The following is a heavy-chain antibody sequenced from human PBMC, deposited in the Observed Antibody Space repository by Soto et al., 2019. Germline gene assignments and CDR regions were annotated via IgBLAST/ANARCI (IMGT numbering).Heavy chain of an antibody. CDR3: ARGFDY. V-gene: IGHV4-61*01. J-gene: IGHJ4*02. CDR1: GGTIISGCYY. Sequence: PSETMSLTCPVSGGTIISGCYYWSWIRKPPGKGLEWIGYIYYSGSTNYNPSLKSRVTISVDTSKNQFSLKLSSVTAADTAVYYCARGFDYWGQGTLVTVSS. CDR2: IYYSGST.